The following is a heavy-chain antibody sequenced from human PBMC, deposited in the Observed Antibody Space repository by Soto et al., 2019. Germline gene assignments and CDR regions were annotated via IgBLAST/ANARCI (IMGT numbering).Heavy chain of an antibody. J-gene: IGHJ6*02. Sequence: SETLSLTCAVYGGSFSGYYWSWIRQPPGKGLEWIGKIIHSGSANYNPSLKSRVTISVDTSKNQFSLKLSSVTAADTAVYYCARDLDDILTGYGVSYGMDVWGQGTTVTVSS. CDR3: ARDLDDILTGYGVSYGMDV. CDR1: GGSFSGYY. V-gene: IGHV4-34*12. CDR2: IIHSGSA. D-gene: IGHD3-9*01.